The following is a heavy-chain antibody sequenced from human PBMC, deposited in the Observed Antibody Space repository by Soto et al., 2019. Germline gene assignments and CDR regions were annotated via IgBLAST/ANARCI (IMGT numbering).Heavy chain of an antibody. CDR3: AKDLFGYSGSSGNGMDV. Sequence: QVQLVESGGGVVQPGRSLRLSCVASGFTFRSYGMQWVRQAPGKGMEWVAVISYDGSNRTSGDSVKGRFTISRDNSTNTVYVQMNSLRPEDTAVYYCAKDLFGYSGSSGNGMDVWGQGTTVTVSS. CDR1: GFTFRSYG. J-gene: IGHJ6*02. CDR2: ISYDGSNR. V-gene: IGHV3-30*18. D-gene: IGHD1-26*01.